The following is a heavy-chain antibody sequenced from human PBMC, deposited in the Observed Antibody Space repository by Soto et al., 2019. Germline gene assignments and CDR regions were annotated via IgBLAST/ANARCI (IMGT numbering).Heavy chain of an antibody. D-gene: IGHD1-26*01. CDR2: IYYSGST. Sequence: SETLSLTCTVSGGSISSSSYYWGWIRQPPGKGLEWIGSIYYSGSTYYNPSLKSRVTISVDTSKNQFSLKLSSVTAADTAVYYCARDRWLKGATTYYYYYGMDVWGQGTTVTVSS. CDR3: ARDRWLKGATTYYYYYGMDV. J-gene: IGHJ6*02. CDR1: GGSISSSSYY. V-gene: IGHV4-39*02.